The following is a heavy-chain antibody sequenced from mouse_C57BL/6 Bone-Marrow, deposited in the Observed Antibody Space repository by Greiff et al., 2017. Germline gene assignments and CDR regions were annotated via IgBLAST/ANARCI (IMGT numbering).Heavy chain of an antibody. D-gene: IGHD2-5*01. V-gene: IGHV14-3*01. CDR1: GFTIKNTY. J-gene: IGHJ4*01. Sequence: VQLQQSVAELVRPGASVKLSCTASGFTIKNTYMHWVKQRPEQGLEWIGRIDPANGNTKYAPKFQGKATITADTSSNTAYLQLSSLTSEDTAIYFCASGSNHTRYYTMDYWGQGTSVTVSS. CDR2: IDPANGNT. CDR3: ASGSNHTRYYTMDY.